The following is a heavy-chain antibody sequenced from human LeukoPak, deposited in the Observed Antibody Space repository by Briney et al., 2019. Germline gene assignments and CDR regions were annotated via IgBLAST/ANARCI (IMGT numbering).Heavy chain of an antibody. CDR2: IYYSGST. Sequence: SETLSLTCTVSGGSINTYYWSWIRQPPGKGLEWIGYIYYSGSTNYNPSLKSRVTISVDTSKHQFSLKLTSVTAADTAVYYCARGLLAARQDDFDAWGQGTPVTVSS. J-gene: IGHJ5*01. D-gene: IGHD5-24*01. V-gene: IGHV4-59*01. CDR1: GGSINTYY. CDR3: ARGLLAARQDDFDA.